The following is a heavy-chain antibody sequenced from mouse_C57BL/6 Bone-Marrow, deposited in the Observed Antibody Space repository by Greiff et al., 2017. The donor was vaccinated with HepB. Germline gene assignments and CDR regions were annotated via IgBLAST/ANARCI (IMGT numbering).Heavy chain of an antibody. V-gene: IGHV3-6*01. Sequence: EVQVVESGPGLVKPSQSLSLTCSVTGYSITSGYYWNWIRQFPGNKLEWIGYISYDGSNNYNPSLKNRISITRDTSKNQFFLKLNSVTTEDTATYYCARGHYGSSYAWFAYWGQGTLVTVSA. CDR1: GYSITSGYY. CDR2: ISYDGSN. J-gene: IGHJ3*01. CDR3: ARGHYGSSYAWFAY. D-gene: IGHD1-1*01.